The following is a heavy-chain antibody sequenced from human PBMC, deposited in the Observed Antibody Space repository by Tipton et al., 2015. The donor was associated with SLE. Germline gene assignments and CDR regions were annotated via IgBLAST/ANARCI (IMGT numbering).Heavy chain of an antibody. D-gene: IGHD7-27*01. CDR1: GGSISSYY. V-gene: IGHV4-59*01. CDR2: IYYSGST. Sequence: TLSLTCTVSGGSISSYYWSWIRQPPGKGLEWIGYIYYSGSTNYNPSLKSRVTISVDTSKNQFSLKLSSVTAADTAVYYCARSPPPPLGYYYYYYYMDVWGKGTTVTVSS. J-gene: IGHJ6*03. CDR3: ARSPPPPLGYYYYYYYMDV.